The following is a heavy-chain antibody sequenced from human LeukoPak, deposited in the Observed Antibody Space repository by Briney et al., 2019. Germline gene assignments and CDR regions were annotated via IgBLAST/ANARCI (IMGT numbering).Heavy chain of an antibody. Sequence: SVKVSCKTSGGISTTYAITWVRQAPGQGLEWMGRIIPNLGIVTYAQKFQGKVAIVADKSTSTTYMELSSLRSEDTAVYYCAREGYYYDSSGSQTSDYWGQGTLVTVSS. CDR1: GGISTTYA. J-gene: IGHJ4*02. CDR2: IIPNLGIV. V-gene: IGHV1-69*04. CDR3: AREGYYYDSSGSQTSDY. D-gene: IGHD3-22*01.